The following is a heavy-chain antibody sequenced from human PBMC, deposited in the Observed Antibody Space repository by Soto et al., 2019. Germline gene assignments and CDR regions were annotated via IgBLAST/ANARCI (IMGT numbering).Heavy chain of an antibody. J-gene: IGHJ6*02. CDR1: GYTFTSYA. CDR2: INASNGNT. CDR3: ARDSRVVVVPAAMVYYYYGMDV. Sequence: ASVKVSCKASGYTFTSYAMHWVRQAPGQRLEWMGWINASNGNTNYSQKFQGRVTITRDTSASTAYMELSRLRSEDTAVYYCARDSRVVVVPAAMVYYYYGMDVWGQGTTVTVSS. D-gene: IGHD2-2*01. V-gene: IGHV1-3*01.